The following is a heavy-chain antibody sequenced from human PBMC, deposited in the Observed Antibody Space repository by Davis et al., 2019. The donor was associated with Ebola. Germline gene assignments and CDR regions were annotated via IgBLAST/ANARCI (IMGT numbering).Heavy chain of an antibody. CDR1: GFTFSNYA. CDR3: AKDYFDY. J-gene: IGHJ4*02. CDR2: ISYDGSNK. Sequence: GGSLRLSCAASGFTFSNYAMYWVRQAPGKGLEWVAVISYDGSNKYYADPVKGRFTISRDNSKNTLYLQMNSLRAEDTAVYYCAKDYFDYWGQGTLVTVSS. V-gene: IGHV3-30*18.